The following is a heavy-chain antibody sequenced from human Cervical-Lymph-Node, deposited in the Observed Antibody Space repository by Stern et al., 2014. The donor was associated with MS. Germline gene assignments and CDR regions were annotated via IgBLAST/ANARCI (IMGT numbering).Heavy chain of an antibody. V-gene: IGHV1-8*01. CDR3: ASRSAEYGGEYYYGMDV. Sequence: LMQSGAEVKKPGASVKVSCKASGYTFTSYDINWVRQATGQGLEWMGWMNPNSGNTGYAQKFQGRVTMTRNTSISTAYMELSSLRSEDTAVYYCASRSAEYGGEYYYGMDVWGQGTTVTVSS. CDR2: MNPNSGNT. D-gene: IGHD3-16*01. J-gene: IGHJ6*02. CDR1: GYTFTSYD.